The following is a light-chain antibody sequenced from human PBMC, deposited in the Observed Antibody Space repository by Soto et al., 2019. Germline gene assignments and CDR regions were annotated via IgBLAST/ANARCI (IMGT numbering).Light chain of an antibody. CDR3: CLYIGAPPYV. CDR1: SGFVGSFSL. V-gene: IGLV2-23*01. J-gene: IGLJ1*01. CDR2: AGH. Sequence: QSVLAEPASVSGSPGQSITISCTGTSGFVGSFSLVSWYQTHPGKAPKVMISAGHRRPSGVPDRFSGSTSVNSASLTISGLRADYVSDYYCCLYIGAPPYVFGSGPKGTVL.